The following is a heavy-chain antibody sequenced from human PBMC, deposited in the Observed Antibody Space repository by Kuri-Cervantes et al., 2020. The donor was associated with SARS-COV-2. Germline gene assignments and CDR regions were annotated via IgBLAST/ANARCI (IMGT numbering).Heavy chain of an antibody. CDR2: IKYDGSEK. J-gene: IGHJ5*02. D-gene: IGHD6-19*01. Sequence: GGSRRLSCAASGFTFSNSWMSWVRQAPGKGLEWVANIKYDGSEKYYVDSVKGRFIISRDNAKNSVYLQMNSLRDADTAVYYCTRGGYTSALSRQNWFDPWGQGTLVTVSS. V-gene: IGHV3-7*03. CDR1: GFTFSNSW. CDR3: TRGGYTSALSRQNWFDP.